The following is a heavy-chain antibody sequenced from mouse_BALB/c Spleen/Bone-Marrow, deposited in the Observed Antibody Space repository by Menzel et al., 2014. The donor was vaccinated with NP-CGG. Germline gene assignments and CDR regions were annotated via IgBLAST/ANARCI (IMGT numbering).Heavy chain of an antibody. CDR1: GFTFTDYY. J-gene: IGHJ1*01. D-gene: IGHD2-1*01. V-gene: IGHV7-3*02. Sequence: EVQGVESGGGLVQPGGSLRLSCATSGFTFTDYYMSWVRQPPGKALEWLGFIRNKANGYTTEHSASVKGRFTISRDNSQSILYLQMNTLRAEDSATYYCARGINDNYNWYFDVWGAGTTVTVSS. CDR3: ARGINDNYNWYFDV. CDR2: IRNKANGYTT.